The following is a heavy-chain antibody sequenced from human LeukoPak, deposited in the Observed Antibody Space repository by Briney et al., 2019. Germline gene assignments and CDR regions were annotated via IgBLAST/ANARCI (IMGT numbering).Heavy chain of an antibody. CDR3: ARVPRYSGYGTSDY. D-gene: IGHD5-12*01. CDR2: ISAYNGNT. V-gene: IGHV1-18*01. CDR1: GYTFTSYG. J-gene: IGHJ4*02. Sequence: ASVKVSCKASGYTFTSYGISWVRQAPGQGLEWMGWISAYNGNTNYAQKLQGRVTMTTDTSTSTAYMELRSLRSDDTAVYYCARVPRYSGYGTSDYWGQGTLVTVSS.